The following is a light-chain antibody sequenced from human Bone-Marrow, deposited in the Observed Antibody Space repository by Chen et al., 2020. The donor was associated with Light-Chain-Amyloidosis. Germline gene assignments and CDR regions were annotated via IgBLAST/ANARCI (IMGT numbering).Light chain of an antibody. J-gene: IGLJ2*01. Sequence: SYELTQPPSVSVSPGQTARITCSGDDLPTKYAYWYQQKPGRAPVLVIHRDTERPSGISERLSGSSSGTTATLTISGVQAEDEADYHCQSADSSGTYEVIFGGGTKLTV. V-gene: IGLV3-25*03. CDR2: RDT. CDR3: QSADSSGTYEVI. CDR1: DLPTKY.